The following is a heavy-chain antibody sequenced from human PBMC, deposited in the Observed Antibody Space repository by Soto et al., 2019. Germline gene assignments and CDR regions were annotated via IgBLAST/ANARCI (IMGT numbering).Heavy chain of an antibody. Sequence: ASLKVSCKASGYTFTSYGISCVRQAPGQGLEWMGWISAYNGNTNYAQKLQGGDTMTTDTTTSTACMELRSLRSADTAAYYCARDGCSSFYECGYRNYDIDIWGQGTTVTVSS. CDR2: ISAYNGNT. V-gene: IGHV1-18*04. CDR1: GYTFTSYG. CDR3: ARDGCSSFYECGYRNYDIDI. J-gene: IGHJ6*02. D-gene: IGHD2-2*01.